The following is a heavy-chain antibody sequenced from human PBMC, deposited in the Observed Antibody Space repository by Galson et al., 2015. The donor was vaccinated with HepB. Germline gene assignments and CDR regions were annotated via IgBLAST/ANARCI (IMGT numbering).Heavy chain of an antibody. V-gene: IGHV3-74*01. D-gene: IGHD6-19*01. J-gene: IGHJ4*02. CDR3: AREDGSGWYHY. CDR2: INGDGTSI. Sequence: SLRLSCAASGFSISSSWMHWVRQAPGKGLLWVSRINGDGTSISYADSVKGRFTISRDNAKHTLYLQMNSLRAEDTAVYYWAREDGSGWYHYWGQGTLVTVSS. CDR1: GFSISSSW.